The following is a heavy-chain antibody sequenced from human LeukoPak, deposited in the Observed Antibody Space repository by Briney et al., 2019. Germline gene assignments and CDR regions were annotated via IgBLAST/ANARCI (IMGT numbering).Heavy chain of an antibody. J-gene: IGHJ4*02. CDR2: VSAYNGNT. D-gene: IGHD6-19*01. CDR1: GYTFTSYG. V-gene: IGHV1-18*01. CDR3: ARESVSHSSGSYYFDY. Sequence: ASVKVSCKASGYTFTSYGISWVRQAPGQGLEWMGWVSAYNGNTNYAQKLQGRVTTTTDTSTSTAYMELRSLRSDDTAVYYCARESVSHSSGSYYFDYWGQGTLVTVSS.